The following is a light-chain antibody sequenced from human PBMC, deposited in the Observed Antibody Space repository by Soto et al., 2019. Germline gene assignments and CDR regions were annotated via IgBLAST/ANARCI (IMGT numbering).Light chain of an antibody. CDR1: QXLLHTNAYHY. V-gene: IGKV2-28*01. J-gene: IGKJ5*01. CDR2: LAS. CDR3: MQPLDLPVT. Sequence: DVVMTQSPLSLPVTLGQPASISCRSIQXLLHTNAYHYLDWYLQKPGQSPQLLIYLASYRASGVPDRFSGSGSGTEFTLRISRVEAEDVGVYYCMQPLDLPVTFGQGTRLEIK.